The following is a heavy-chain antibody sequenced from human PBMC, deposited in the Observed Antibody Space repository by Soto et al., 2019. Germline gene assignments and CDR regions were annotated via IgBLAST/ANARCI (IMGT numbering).Heavy chain of an antibody. Sequence: ASVKVSCKASGGTFSSYAISWVRQAPGQGLEWMGGIIPIFGTANYAQKFQGRVTITADESTSTAYMEPSSLRSEDTAVYYCAGGAGVHIAVAAPWFDPWGQGTLVTVSS. CDR1: GGTFSSYA. CDR2: IIPIFGTA. CDR3: AGGAGVHIAVAAPWFDP. D-gene: IGHD6-19*01. J-gene: IGHJ5*02. V-gene: IGHV1-69*13.